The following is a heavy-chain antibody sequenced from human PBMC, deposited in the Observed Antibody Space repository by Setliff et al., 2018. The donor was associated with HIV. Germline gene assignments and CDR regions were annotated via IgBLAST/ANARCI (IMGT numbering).Heavy chain of an antibody. Sequence: ASVKVSCKTSGYTFTASYLHWVRQAPGQGLQWMGWMHPNSDDTIYAQTFQGRVTMTRDTSTSTAYMELSRLRSDDTAVYYCARTEYFDFWSGPRGFDPWGQGTLVTVSS. J-gene: IGHJ5*02. CDR2: MHPNSDDT. CDR1: GYTFTASY. CDR3: ARTEYFDFWSGPRGFDP. D-gene: IGHD3-3*01. V-gene: IGHV1-2*02.